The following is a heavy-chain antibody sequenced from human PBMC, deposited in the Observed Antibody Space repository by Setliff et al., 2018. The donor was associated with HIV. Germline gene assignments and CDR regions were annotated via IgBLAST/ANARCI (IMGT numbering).Heavy chain of an antibody. D-gene: IGHD2-15*01. CDR3: AREHCSDGSCNGFDI. CDR1: GGSISSYC. Sequence: PSETLSLTCTVSGGSISSYCWNWIRQSPGRGLEWIGFIFFSGSTKYNPSLQSRVTISIDTSRKQCALKLGSVTAADTAMYYWAREHCSDGSCNGFDIWGQGTMVTVSS. CDR2: IFFSGST. V-gene: IGHV4-59*01. J-gene: IGHJ3*02.